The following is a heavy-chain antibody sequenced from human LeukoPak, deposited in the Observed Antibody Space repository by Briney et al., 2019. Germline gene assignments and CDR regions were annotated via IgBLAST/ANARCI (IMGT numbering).Heavy chain of an antibody. CDR1: GFTVSSFW. CDR2: ISGSGGST. D-gene: IGHD1-26*01. V-gene: IGHV3-23*01. Sequence: PGGSLRLSCAASGFTVSSFWMHWVRKAPGKGLEWVSAISGSGGSTYYADSVKGRFTISRDNSKNTLYLQMNSLRAEDTAVYYCAKGGGSYHYWGQGTLVTVSS. J-gene: IGHJ4*02. CDR3: AKGGGSYHY.